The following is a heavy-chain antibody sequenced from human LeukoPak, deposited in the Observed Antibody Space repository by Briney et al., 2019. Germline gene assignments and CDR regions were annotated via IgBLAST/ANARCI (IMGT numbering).Heavy chain of an antibody. Sequence: PSETLSLTCTVSGGSISSGGYYWSWIRQHPGKGLEWIGYIYYSGSTYYNPSLKSRVIISVDTSKNQFSLKLSSVTAADTAVYYCARAVKVRFLEWLSKFDPWGQGTLVTVSS. J-gene: IGHJ5*02. D-gene: IGHD3-3*01. CDR2: IYYSGST. CDR3: ARAVKVRFLEWLSKFDP. CDR1: GGSISSGGYY. V-gene: IGHV4-31*03.